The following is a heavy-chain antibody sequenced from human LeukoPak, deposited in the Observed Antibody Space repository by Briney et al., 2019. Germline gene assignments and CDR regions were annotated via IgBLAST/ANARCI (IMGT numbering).Heavy chain of an antibody. CDR3: AKRLSDYYNYYMDV. V-gene: IGHV3-23*01. D-gene: IGHD2-8*01. J-gene: IGHJ6*03. Sequence: GGSLRLSCAASGFTFSNYAMTWVRQAPGKGLEWVSAISGSGDSTYYADSVKGRFTISRDNSKNTLYLQMNSLRAEDTAVYYCAKRLSDYYNYYMDVWGKGTTVTVSS. CDR1: GFTFSNYA. CDR2: ISGSGDST.